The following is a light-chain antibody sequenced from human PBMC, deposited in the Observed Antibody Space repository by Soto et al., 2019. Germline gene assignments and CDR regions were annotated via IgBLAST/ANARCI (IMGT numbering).Light chain of an antibody. CDR1: QSVSSIY. CDR2: GTS. Sequence: EIVLTQSPGTLSLSPGERATLSCRASQSVSSIYLAWYQQKPGQAPRLLIYGTSTRATGIPDRFSGSGSGTDFTLTISRLEPEDFAVYYCQQYDGSPRTFGQGTKVDIK. V-gene: IGKV3-20*01. J-gene: IGKJ1*01. CDR3: QQYDGSPRT.